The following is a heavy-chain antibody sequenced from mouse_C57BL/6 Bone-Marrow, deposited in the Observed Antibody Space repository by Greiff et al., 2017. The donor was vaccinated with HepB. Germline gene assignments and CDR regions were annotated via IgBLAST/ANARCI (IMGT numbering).Heavy chain of an antibody. Sequence: VQLQQPGAELVRPGSSVKLSCKASGYTFTSYWMHWVKQRPIQGLEWIGNIDPSDSETHYNQKFKDKATLTVDKSSSTAYMQLSSLTSEDSAVYYCAAYYSNYYAMDYWGQGTSVTVSS. D-gene: IGHD2-5*01. CDR1: GYTFTSYW. CDR2: IDPSDSET. J-gene: IGHJ4*01. CDR3: AAYYSNYYAMDY. V-gene: IGHV1-52*01.